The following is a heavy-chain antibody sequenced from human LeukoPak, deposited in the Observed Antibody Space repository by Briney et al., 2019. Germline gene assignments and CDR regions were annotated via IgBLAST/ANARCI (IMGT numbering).Heavy chain of an antibody. CDR3: ATSSGSYYY. J-gene: IGHJ4*02. D-gene: IGHD1-26*01. CDR1: GGSISSSSYY. Sequence: SETLSLTCTVSGGSISSSSYYWCWIRQPPGKGLEWIGSMYYSGSTYYNPSLKSRVTISVDTSKNQFSLKLSSVTAADTAVYYCATSSGSYYYWGQGTLVTVSS. V-gene: IGHV4-39*01. CDR2: MYYSGST.